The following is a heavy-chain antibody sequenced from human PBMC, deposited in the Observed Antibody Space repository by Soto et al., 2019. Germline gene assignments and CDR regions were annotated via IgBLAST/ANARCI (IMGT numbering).Heavy chain of an antibody. Sequence: QVQLVQSGAEVKKPGSSVKVSCKASGGTFSSYAISWVRQAPGQGLEWMGGIIPIFGTANYAQKFQGRVTITADESTSTAYMERGSLRPEDTAVYYCATRGYSSSWYDGVDYYYGMDVWGQGTTVTVSS. CDR3: ATRGYSSSWYDGVDYYYGMDV. CDR1: GGTFSSYA. J-gene: IGHJ6*02. V-gene: IGHV1-69*01. D-gene: IGHD6-13*01. CDR2: IIPIFGTA.